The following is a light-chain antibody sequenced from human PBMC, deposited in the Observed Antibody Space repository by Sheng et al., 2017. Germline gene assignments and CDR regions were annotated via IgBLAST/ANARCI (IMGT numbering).Light chain of an antibody. V-gene: IGKV3-15*01. J-gene: IGKJ1*01. CDR1: QSVSSS. CDR2: DAS. Sequence: EIVMTQSPGTLSVSPGERATLSCRASQSVSSSLAWYQQKPGQAPRLLIYDASTRATGIPARFSGSGSGTEFTLTISSLQSEDFAVYYCQQYGSSRWTFGQGTKVEIK. CDR3: QQYGSSRWT.